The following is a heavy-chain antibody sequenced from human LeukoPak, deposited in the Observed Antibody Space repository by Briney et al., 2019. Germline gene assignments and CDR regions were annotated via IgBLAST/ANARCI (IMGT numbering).Heavy chain of an antibody. J-gene: IGHJ6*03. CDR3: ARHGPIGYYYYMDV. V-gene: IGHV5-51*01. CDR1: GYSFTNYW. Sequence: GESLKISCKGSGYSFTNYWIAWVRQMPGEGLEWMGFIYPGDSDTRYSPSFQGQVTISVDKSINSAYLQWSSLKASDTAMYYCARHGPIGYYYYMDVWGKGTTVTVSS. CDR2: IYPGDSDT.